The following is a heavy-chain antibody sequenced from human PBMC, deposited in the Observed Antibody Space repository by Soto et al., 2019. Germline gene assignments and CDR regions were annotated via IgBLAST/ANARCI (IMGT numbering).Heavy chain of an antibody. CDR2: INSDGSST. CDR1: GFTFSSYW. Sequence: GSLRLSCAASGFTFSSYWMHWVRQAPGKGLVWVSRINSDGSSTSYADSVKGRFTISRDNAKNTLYLQMNSLRAEDTAVYYCARAGIYDFWSGYYTLLYGMDVWGQGTTVTVSS. CDR3: ARAGIYDFWSGYYTLLYGMDV. J-gene: IGHJ6*02. V-gene: IGHV3-74*01. D-gene: IGHD3-3*01.